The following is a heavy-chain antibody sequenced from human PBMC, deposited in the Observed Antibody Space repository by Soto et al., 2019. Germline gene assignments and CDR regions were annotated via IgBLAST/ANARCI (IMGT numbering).Heavy chain of an antibody. CDR2: ISPYTGNT. CDR3: VMVDNYVTPTPQDV. V-gene: IGHV1-18*01. J-gene: IGHJ6*02. D-gene: IGHD3-16*01. Sequence: QVQLVQSGDEVKKPGASVKVSCKASGYIFVNYGISWVRQAPRQGHEWMGWISPYTGNTHSASKVQGRLTMTADTSTSTAYMDLGSLTSDDTAVYYCVMVDNYVTPTPQDVWGQGATVTVSS. CDR1: GYIFVNYG.